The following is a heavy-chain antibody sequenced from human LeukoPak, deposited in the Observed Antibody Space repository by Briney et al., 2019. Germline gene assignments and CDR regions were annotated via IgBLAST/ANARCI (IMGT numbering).Heavy chain of an antibody. V-gene: IGHV1-8*01. Sequence: ASVKVSCKASGYTFTSYDINWVRQATGQGLEWMGWMNPNSGNTGYAQKFQGRVTMTRNTSISTAYMELSSLRSEDTAVYCCARSVVDYYDSSGYGWFDPWGQGTLVTVSS. J-gene: IGHJ5*02. D-gene: IGHD3-22*01. CDR2: MNPNSGNT. CDR1: GYTFTSYD. CDR3: ARSVVDYYDSSGYGWFDP.